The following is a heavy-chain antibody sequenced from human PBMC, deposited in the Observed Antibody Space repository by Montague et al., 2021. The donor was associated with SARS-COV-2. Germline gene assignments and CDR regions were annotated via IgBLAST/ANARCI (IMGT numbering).Heavy chain of an antibody. Sequence: SETLSLTCSVSGDSINNSRYYWGWIRQPPGKGLEWIGTIYYSGSAYYNPSLKSRVTISVDTSKDQFSLKLNSVTATDTAVYYCARLESTRGVIIRGAFHIWGRGTKVTVSS. V-gene: IGHV4-39*01. J-gene: IGHJ3*02. CDR3: ARLESTRGVIIRGAFHI. CDR1: GDSINNSRYY. D-gene: IGHD3-10*01. CDR2: IYYSGSA.